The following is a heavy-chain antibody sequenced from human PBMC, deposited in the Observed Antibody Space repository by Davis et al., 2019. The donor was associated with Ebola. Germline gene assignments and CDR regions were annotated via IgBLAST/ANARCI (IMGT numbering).Heavy chain of an antibody. V-gene: IGHV5-51*01. CDR1: GYSFTSYW. CDR3: ARREYSSSWYYFDY. J-gene: IGHJ4*02. CDR2: IYPGDSDT. D-gene: IGHD6-13*01. Sequence: GGSLRLSCKGSGYSFTSYWIVWVRQMPGKGLEWMGIIYPGDSDTRYSPSFQGQVTISADKSISTAYLQWSSLKASDTAMYYCARREYSSSWYYFDYWGQGTLVTVSS.